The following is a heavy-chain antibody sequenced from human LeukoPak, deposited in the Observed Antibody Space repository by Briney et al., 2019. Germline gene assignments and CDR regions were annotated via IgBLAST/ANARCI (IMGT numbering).Heavy chain of an antibody. Sequence: PGGSLRLSCTAAGFTFSDYAMVWVRQTPGKGLEWIAMIRTKPYGETTEYAASVRGRFTISRDDSKSIVYLQMTSLKIDDTGVYYCTPQFFDPWAREPWSPSPQ. CDR1: GFTFSDYA. D-gene: IGHD5-24*01. CDR2: IRTKPYGETT. CDR3: TPQFFDP. V-gene: IGHV3-49*04. J-gene: IGHJ5*02.